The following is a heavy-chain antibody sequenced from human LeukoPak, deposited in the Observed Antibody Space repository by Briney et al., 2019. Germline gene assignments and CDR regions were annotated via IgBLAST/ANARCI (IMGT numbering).Heavy chain of an antibody. J-gene: IGHJ4*02. CDR3: ARAAEGYSSSLDY. CDR1: GGSISSYY. Sequence: PSETLSLTCTVSGGSISSYYWSWIQQPPGKGLEWIGYIYYSGSTNYNPSLKSRVTISVDTSKNQFSLKLSSVTAADTAVYYCARAAEGYSSSLDYWGQGTLVTVSS. D-gene: IGHD6-13*01. V-gene: IGHV4-59*01. CDR2: IYYSGST.